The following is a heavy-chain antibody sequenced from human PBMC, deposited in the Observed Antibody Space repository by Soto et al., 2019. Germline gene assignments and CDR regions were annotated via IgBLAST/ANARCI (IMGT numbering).Heavy chain of an antibody. V-gene: IGHV3-23*01. D-gene: IGHD3-16*02. Sequence: GGSLRLSCAASGFTFSSYAMSWVRQAPGKGLEWVSAISGSGGSTYYADSVKGRFTISRDNSKNTLYLQMNSLRAEDTAVYYCAKAGGRLGELSLYFDYWGQGTLVTVSS. CDR2: ISGSGGST. CDR3: AKAGGRLGELSLYFDY. CDR1: GFTFSSYA. J-gene: IGHJ4*02.